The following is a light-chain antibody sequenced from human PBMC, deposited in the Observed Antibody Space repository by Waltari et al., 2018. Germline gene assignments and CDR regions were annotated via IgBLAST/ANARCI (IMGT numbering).Light chain of an antibody. J-gene: IGKJ2*01. CDR2: SAS. CDR3: QQSYSTPS. V-gene: IGKV1-39*01. CDR1: QSINDN. Sequence: DIQMTQSPSSLYASVGDRVTITCRASQSINDNLNWYKQKPWRAPNHLIYSASSLQSGAPLMFSGRGSGTGFTLTISSLQPEDFGTYYCQQSYSTPSFGQGTKLEIK.